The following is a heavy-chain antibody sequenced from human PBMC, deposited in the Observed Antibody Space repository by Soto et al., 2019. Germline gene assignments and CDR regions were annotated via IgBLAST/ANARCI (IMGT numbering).Heavy chain of an antibody. V-gene: IGHV4-34*01. Sequence: SETLSLTCAVYGGSFSGYYWSWIRQPPGKGLEWIGEINHSGSTNYNPSLKSRVTISVDTSKNQFSLKLSSVTAADTAVYYCARAIDDYGDYGAFDIWGQGTMVTVSS. J-gene: IGHJ3*02. D-gene: IGHD4-17*01. CDR3: ARAIDDYGDYGAFDI. CDR2: INHSGST. CDR1: GGSFSGYY.